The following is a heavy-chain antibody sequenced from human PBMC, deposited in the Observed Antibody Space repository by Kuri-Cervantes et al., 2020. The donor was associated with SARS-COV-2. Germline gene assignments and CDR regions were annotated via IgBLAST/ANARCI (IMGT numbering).Heavy chain of an antibody. CDR3: ARETTDAFDI. V-gene: IGHV3-30*02. CDR2: IRYDGNDK. CDR1: GFTFSSYA. D-gene: IGHD1-1*01. Sequence: GESLKISCAASGFTFSSYAMHWVRQAPGKGLEWVAFIRYDGNDKFYGDSVKGRFTISRDNSKNTLYLQMNSLRAEDTAVYYCARETTDAFDIWGQGTMVTVSS. J-gene: IGHJ3*02.